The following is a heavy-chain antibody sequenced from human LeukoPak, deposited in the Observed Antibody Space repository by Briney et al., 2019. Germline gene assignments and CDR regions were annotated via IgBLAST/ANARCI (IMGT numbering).Heavy chain of an antibody. J-gene: IGHJ6*02. CDR3: ARETDGRPYYYYGMDV. V-gene: IGHV4-30-2*01. D-gene: IGHD4-17*01. CDR1: GGSISSGGYY. CDR2: IYHSGST. Sequence: SETLSLTCTVSGGSISSGGYYWSWIRQPPGKGLEWIGYIYHSGSTNYNPSLKSRVTISVDKSKNQFSLKLSSVTAADTAVYYCARETDGRPYYYYGMDVWGQGTTVTVSS.